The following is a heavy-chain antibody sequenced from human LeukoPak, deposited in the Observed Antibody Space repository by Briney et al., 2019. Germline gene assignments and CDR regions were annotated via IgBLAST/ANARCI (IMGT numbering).Heavy chain of an antibody. CDR1: GVSISSYY. Sequence: SETLSLTCTVSGVSISSYYWRWIRQPPGKGLEWVGYIYYSGSTNYNPSLKSRVTISVDTSKNQFSLKLSSVTAADTAVYYCARGVAAASTGYWGQGTLVTVSS. D-gene: IGHD6-13*01. CDR2: IYYSGST. CDR3: ARGVAAASTGY. V-gene: IGHV4-59*01. J-gene: IGHJ4*02.